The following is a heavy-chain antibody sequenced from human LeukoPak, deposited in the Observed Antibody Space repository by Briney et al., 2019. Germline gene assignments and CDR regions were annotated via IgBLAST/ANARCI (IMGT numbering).Heavy chain of an antibody. V-gene: IGHV3-23*01. J-gene: IGHJ4*02. CDR3: AKWRRLLWFGESLDY. CDR2: ISGSGGST. D-gene: IGHD3-10*01. CDR1: GFTFSSYA. Sequence: PGGSLRLSCAASGFTFSSYAMSWVRQAPGKGLEWVSAISGSGGSTYYADSVKGRFTISRDNSKNTLYLQMNSLRAEDTAVYYCAKWRRLLWFGESLDYWGQGTLVTVSS.